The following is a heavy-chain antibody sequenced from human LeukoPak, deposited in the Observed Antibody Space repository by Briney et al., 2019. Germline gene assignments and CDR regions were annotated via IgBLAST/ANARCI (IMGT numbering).Heavy chain of an antibody. Sequence: GESLKISCKGSGYSFTSYWIGWVRQMPGKGLEWMGIIYPGDSDTRYSPSFQGQVTISADKSISTAYLQWSSLKASDTAMYYCARLIHCSGGSCYSIRYGWFDPWGQGTLVTVSS. D-gene: IGHD2-15*01. CDR2: IYPGDSDT. CDR3: ARLIHCSGGSCYSIRYGWFDP. V-gene: IGHV5-51*01. CDR1: GYSFTSYW. J-gene: IGHJ5*02.